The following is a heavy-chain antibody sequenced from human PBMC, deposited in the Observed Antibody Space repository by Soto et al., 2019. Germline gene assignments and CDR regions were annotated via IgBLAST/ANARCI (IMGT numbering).Heavy chain of an antibody. J-gene: IGHJ4*02. Sequence: GGSLRLSCAASGFTFTSYEMNWVRQAPGKGLEWVSYISSSGSTIYYADSVKGRFTISRDNAKNSLHLQMNSLRAEDTAVYYCARDWGQTTGLSFDYWGQGTLVPVSS. CDR2: ISSSGSTI. CDR3: ARDWGQTTGLSFDY. CDR1: GFTFTSYE. V-gene: IGHV3-48*03. D-gene: IGHD3-16*01.